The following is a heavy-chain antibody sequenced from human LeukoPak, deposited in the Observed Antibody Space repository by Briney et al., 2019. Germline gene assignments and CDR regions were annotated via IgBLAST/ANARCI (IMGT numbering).Heavy chain of an antibody. D-gene: IGHD5-18*01. Sequence: SETLSLTCTVSGGSISSGDYYWSWIRQPPGKGLEWIGYIYHSGSTYYNPSLKSRVTISVDTSKNQFSLKLSSVTAADTAVYYCARLGGYSYGGNFDYWGQGTLVTVSS. CDR1: GGSISSGDYY. V-gene: IGHV4-30-4*08. J-gene: IGHJ4*02. CDR2: IYHSGST. CDR3: ARLGGYSYGGNFDY.